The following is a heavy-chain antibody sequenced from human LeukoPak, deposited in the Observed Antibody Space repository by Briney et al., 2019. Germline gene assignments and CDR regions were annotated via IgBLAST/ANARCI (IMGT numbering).Heavy chain of an antibody. CDR1: GGTFSSYA. D-gene: IGHD3-22*01. CDR2: IIPIFGTA. J-gene: IGHJ3*02. CDR3: ASGNYHSSGWDAFDI. Sequence: SVKVSCKASGGTFSSYAISWVRQAPGQGLEWMGGIIPIFGTANYAQKFQGRVTITADKSTSTAYMELSSLRSEDTAVYYCASGNYHSSGWDAFDIWGQGTMVTVSS. V-gene: IGHV1-69*06.